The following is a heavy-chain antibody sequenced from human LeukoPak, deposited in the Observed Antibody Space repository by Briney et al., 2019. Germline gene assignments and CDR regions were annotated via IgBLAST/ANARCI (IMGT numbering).Heavy chain of an antibody. D-gene: IGHD6-13*01. CDR3: AREEGIAAAGALEY. Sequence: SETLSLTCSDPIDSITNYYWSWIRQPPGKGLEWIGFIYHSGNTNKNPSLTTRVTMSVDTSKTQITLRLSSVTAADTAVYYCAREEGIAAAGALEYWGQGILVTVSS. J-gene: IGHJ4*02. V-gene: IGHV4-59*01. CDR2: IYHSGNT. CDR1: IDSITNYY.